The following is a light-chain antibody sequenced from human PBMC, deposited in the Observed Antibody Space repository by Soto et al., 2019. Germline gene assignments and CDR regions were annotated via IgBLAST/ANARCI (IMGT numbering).Light chain of an antibody. CDR1: RSNIGSNT. V-gene: IGLV1-44*01. CDR3: AAWDDSLNGPV. J-gene: IGLJ2*01. Sequence: QLVLTQPPSASGTPGQRVSISCSGSRSNIGSNTVNWYQQVPGTAPKLLIYSNNQRPSGVPDRFSGSKSGTSASLAISGLQSEDEADYYCAAWDDSLNGPVFGGGTKLTVL. CDR2: SNN.